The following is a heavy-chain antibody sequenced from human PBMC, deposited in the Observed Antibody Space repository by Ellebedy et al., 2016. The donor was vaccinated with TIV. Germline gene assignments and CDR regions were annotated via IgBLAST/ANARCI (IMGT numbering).Heavy chain of an antibody. CDR3: ARDGRQLLLYYYYYGMDV. CDR2: ISSSSSTI. Sequence: GESLKISXAASGFTFSSYSMNWVRQAPGKGLEWVSYISSSSSTIYYADSVKGRFTISRDNAKNSLYLQMNSLRAEDTAVYYCARDGRQLLLYYYYYGMDVWGQGTTVTVSS. V-gene: IGHV3-48*04. D-gene: IGHD2-15*01. CDR1: GFTFSSYS. J-gene: IGHJ6*02.